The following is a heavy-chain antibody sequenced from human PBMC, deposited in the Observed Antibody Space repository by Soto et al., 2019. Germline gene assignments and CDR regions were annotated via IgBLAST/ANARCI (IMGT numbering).Heavy chain of an antibody. CDR3: AKQRTTVSTSFDY. V-gene: IGHV3-23*01. CDR1: GFTFGAPP. D-gene: IGHD4-17*01. Sequence: EVQLLESGGGLVQPGGSLTVSCAASGFTFGAPPMRWVRLAPGKGLEWVSTISGYGGSTYSADSRKGRFIIARDNAKNTLYLQTDTLRADDTPIYFCAKQRTTVSTSFDYLGQGTLATVSS. CDR2: ISGYGGST. J-gene: IGHJ4*02.